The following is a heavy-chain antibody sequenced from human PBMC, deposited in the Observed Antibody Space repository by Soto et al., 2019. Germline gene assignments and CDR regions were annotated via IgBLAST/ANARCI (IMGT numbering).Heavy chain of an antibody. J-gene: IGHJ6*03. D-gene: IGHD3-22*01. Sequence: ASVKVSCKASGYTFTSYGISWMRQAPGQGLEWMGWISAYNGNTNYAQKLQGRVTMTTDTSTSTAYMELRSLRSDDTAVYYCARALGGYPYYYYYMDVWGKGTTVTVSS. CDR3: ARALGGYPYYYYYMDV. V-gene: IGHV1-18*01. CDR2: ISAYNGNT. CDR1: GYTFTSYG.